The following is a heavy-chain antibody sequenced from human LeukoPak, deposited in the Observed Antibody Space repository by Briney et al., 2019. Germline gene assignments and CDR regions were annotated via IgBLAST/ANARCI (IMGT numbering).Heavy chain of an antibody. CDR2: IIPILGIA. Sequence: ASVKVSCKASGGTFSSYTISWVRQAPGQGLEWMGRIIPILGIADYAQKFQGRVTITADKSTSTAYMELSSLRSEDTAVYYCAGGSSTPRYYYGMDVWGQGTTVTVSS. V-gene: IGHV1-69*02. J-gene: IGHJ6*02. CDR1: GGTFSSYT. CDR3: AGGSSTPRYYYGMDV. D-gene: IGHD1-26*01.